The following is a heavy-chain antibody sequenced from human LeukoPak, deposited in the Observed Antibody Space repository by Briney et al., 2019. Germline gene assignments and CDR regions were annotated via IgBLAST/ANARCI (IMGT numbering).Heavy chain of an antibody. J-gene: IGHJ4*02. CDR1: GFTFSSYE. V-gene: IGHV3-48*03. CDR2: ISGSGSTI. CDR3: ARDGSGDY. D-gene: IGHD3-10*01. Sequence: GGSLRLSCAASGFTFSSYEMNWVRQAPGKGLEWVSYISGSGSTIYYADSVKGRFTISRDNTKNSLYLQMNSLRAEDTAVYYCARDGSGDYWGQGTLVTVSS.